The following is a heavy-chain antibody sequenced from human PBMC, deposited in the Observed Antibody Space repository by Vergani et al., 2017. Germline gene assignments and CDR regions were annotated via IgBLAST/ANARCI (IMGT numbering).Heavy chain of an antibody. CDR1: GFTFDDYA. D-gene: IGHD2-21*01. Sequence: EVQLVESGGGLVQPGRSLRLSCAASGFTFDDYAMHWVRQAPGKGLEWVSGISWNSGSIGYADSVKGRFTISRDNAKNSLYLQMNSLRAEDPALYYCSKVRYCGGDCYGGFDYWGQGTLVTVSS. J-gene: IGHJ4*02. CDR3: SKVRYCGGDCYGGFDY. CDR2: ISWNSGSI. V-gene: IGHV3-9*01.